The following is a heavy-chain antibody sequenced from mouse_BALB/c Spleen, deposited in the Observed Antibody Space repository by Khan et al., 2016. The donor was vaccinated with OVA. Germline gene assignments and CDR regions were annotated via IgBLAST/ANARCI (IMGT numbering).Heavy chain of an antibody. J-gene: IGHJ3*01. V-gene: IGHV1-4*01. D-gene: IGHD2-4*01. Sequence: QVQLQQSGAELARPGASVKMSCKASGYTFTSYTMHWVKERPGQGLEWIGYINPNNGYTNYNQKFKDKATLTADKSSSTAYMQLSSLTSEDSAVYDCARRIYYDYDGAWFAYWGQGTLVTVSA. CDR2: INPNNGYT. CDR1: GYTFTSYT. CDR3: ARRIYYDYDGAWFAY.